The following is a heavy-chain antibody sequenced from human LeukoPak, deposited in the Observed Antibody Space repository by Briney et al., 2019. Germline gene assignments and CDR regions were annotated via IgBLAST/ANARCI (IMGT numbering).Heavy chain of an antibody. Sequence: PGGSLRLSCAASGFTFSEFYMAWIRQAPGKGLEWISSISSSGASIYYADSVKGRFTISRDNAKNSLYLEMNSLRTEDTAVYYCAREGTLFYFDVWGQGAQVTVSS. CDR2: ISSSGASI. J-gene: IGHJ4*02. CDR1: GFTFSEFY. V-gene: IGHV3-11*04. CDR3: AREGTLFYFDV.